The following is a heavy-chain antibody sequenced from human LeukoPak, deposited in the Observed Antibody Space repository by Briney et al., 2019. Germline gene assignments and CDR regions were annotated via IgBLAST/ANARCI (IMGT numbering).Heavy chain of an antibody. CDR1: GYTFTSYD. Sequence: ASVKVSCKASGYTFTSYDINWVRQATGQGLEWMGWMNPNSGNTGYAQKFQGRVTMTRNTSISTAYMELSSLRPEDTAVYYCARGKGYYYPPNFDYWGQGTLVTVSS. D-gene: IGHD3-10*01. CDR2: MNPNSGNT. V-gene: IGHV1-8*01. CDR3: ARGKGYYYPPNFDY. J-gene: IGHJ4*02.